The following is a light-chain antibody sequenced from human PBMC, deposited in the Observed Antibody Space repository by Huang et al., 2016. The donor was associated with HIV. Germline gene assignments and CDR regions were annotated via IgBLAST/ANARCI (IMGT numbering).Light chain of an antibody. V-gene: IGKV3-11*01. CDR2: DTS. J-gene: IGKJ2*01. CDR1: QSIINY. Sequence: EIVLTQSPATLSLSPGERATLASRASQSIINYLAWYQQNPGQAPRLLIYDTSNRATGIPARFGGSGSGTDFTLTISSLEPEDFAVYYCQQRGDWPYTFGQGAKVEIK. CDR3: QQRGDWPYT.